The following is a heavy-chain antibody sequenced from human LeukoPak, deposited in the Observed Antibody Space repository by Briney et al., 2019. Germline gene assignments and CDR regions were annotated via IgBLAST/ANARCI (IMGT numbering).Heavy chain of an antibody. J-gene: IGHJ4*02. CDR3: AKSPTGMVRGEYYFDY. Sequence: QPGRSLRLSCAASGFTFDDYAMHWVRQAPGKGLEWVLGISWNSGSIGYADSVKGRFTISRDNAKNSLYLQMNSLRAEDTALYYCAKSPTGMVRGEYYFDYWGQGTLVTVSS. CDR2: ISWNSGSI. CDR1: GFTFDDYA. D-gene: IGHD3-10*01. V-gene: IGHV3-9*01.